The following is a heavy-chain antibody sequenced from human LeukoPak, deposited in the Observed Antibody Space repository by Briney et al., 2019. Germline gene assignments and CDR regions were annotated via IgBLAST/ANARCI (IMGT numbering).Heavy chain of an antibody. V-gene: IGHV1-69*04. J-gene: IGHJ6*02. CDR2: IIPILGIA. CDR3: ARDFPYKVRGVITSGMDV. D-gene: IGHD3-10*01. CDR1: GYTFTSYG. Sequence: ASVKVSCKASGYTFTSYGISWVRQAPGQGLEWMGRIIPILGIANYAQKFQGRVTITVDKSTSTAYMELSSLRSEDTAAYYCARDFPYKVRGVITSGMDVWGQGTTVTVSS.